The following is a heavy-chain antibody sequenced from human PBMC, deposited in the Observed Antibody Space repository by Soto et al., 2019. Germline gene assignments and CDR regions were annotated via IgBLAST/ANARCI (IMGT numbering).Heavy chain of an antibody. CDR1: GYTFSTYC. CDR3: ARVKVPSAILGAFDL. CDR2: INPFKGDT. J-gene: IGHJ3*01. V-gene: IGHV1-18*01. Sequence: GASVKVSCKASGYTFSTYCITRVRQARGQGLDWMGWINPFKGDTNSAARFQDRVTMTTDTSTRAAYMELRSLRSDDTAVYYCARVKVPSAILGAFDLWGQGTLVTVSS. D-gene: IGHD2-2*01.